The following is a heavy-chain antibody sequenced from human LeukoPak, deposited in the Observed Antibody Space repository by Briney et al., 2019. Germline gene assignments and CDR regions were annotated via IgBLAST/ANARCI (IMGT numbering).Heavy chain of an antibody. J-gene: IGHJ6*03. CDR2: INTYNGNP. D-gene: IGHD6-19*01. V-gene: IGHV7-4-1*02. CDR3: ARSEQFPYYMDV. Sequence: ASVKVSCKASGYTFSSYAMNWVRQAPGQGLEFMGWINTYNGNPTYAQAFTGRFVFSVDTSVSTAYLQISSLKTEDTAVYYCARSEQFPYYMDVWGKGTTVTVSS. CDR1: GYTFSSYA.